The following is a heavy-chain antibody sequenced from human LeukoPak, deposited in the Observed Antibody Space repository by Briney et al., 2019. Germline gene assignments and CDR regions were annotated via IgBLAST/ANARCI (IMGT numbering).Heavy chain of an antibody. CDR2: IDHSGST. D-gene: IGHD3-10*01. Sequence: SETLSLACAVYGGSFSGHYWNWIRQPPGQGLEWIGEIDHSGSTIYNPSLKSRVTISGDTSKKQFSLKMTSVAAADTAVYYCARGRRALRNAFDVWGQGTMVAVSS. CDR1: GGSFSGHY. J-gene: IGHJ3*01. V-gene: IGHV4-34*01. CDR3: ARGRRALRNAFDV.